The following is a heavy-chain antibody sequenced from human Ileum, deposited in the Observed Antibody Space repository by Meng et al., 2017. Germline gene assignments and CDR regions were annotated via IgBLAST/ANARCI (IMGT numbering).Heavy chain of an antibody. CDR1: GGSVSSAAYH. J-gene: IGHJ4*02. Sequence: QVHLQGSGPGLVRRPVPASHLCTASGGSVSSAAYHWGWIRQPPGKGLEWIGYARTNYNPPLKSRVTISLDTSKNQFSLKLTSVTAADTAVYYCARDHWGSLDYWGQGILVTVSS. CDR3: ARDHWGSLDY. CDR2: ART. D-gene: IGHD7-27*01. V-gene: IGHV4-61*08.